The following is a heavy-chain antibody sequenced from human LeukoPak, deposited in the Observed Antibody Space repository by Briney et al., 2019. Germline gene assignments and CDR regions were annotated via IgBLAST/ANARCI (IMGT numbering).Heavy chain of an antibody. CDR2: ISGSGGST. CDR1: GFTFSSYA. D-gene: IGHD3-10*01. V-gene: IGHV3-23*01. Sequence: GGSLRLSCAASGFTFSSYAMSWVRQAPGKGLEWVSAISGSGGSTYYADSVKGRFTISRDNSKNTLYLQMNSLRAEDTAVYYCARVGFGELLLHYWGQGTLVTVSS. CDR3: ARVGFGELLLHY. J-gene: IGHJ4*02.